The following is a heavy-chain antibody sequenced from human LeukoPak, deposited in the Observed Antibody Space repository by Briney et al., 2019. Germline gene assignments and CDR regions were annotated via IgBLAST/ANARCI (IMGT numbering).Heavy chain of an antibody. J-gene: IGHJ6*03. CDR1: GFTFSSYS. Sequence: GGSLRLSCAASGFTFSSYSMNWVRQAPGKGLEWVSSISSSSRYIYYADSVKGRFTISRDNAKNSLYLQMNSLRAEDTAVYYCARGVGAPRPPMVRGIMSYYYYYMDVWGKGTTVTISS. CDR3: ARGVGAPRPPMVRGIMSYYYYYMDV. CDR2: ISSSSRYI. V-gene: IGHV3-21*01. D-gene: IGHD3-10*01.